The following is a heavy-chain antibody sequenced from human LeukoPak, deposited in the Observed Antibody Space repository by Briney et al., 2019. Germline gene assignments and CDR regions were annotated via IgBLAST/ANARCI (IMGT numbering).Heavy chain of an antibody. CDR1: GGTFSSYA. CDR3: ARARMQWFDP. V-gene: IGHV1-69*13. J-gene: IGHJ5*02. Sequence: ASVRVSCKASGGTFSSYAITWVRQAPGQGLEWMGGIIPIFSTADYAQKFQGRVTITADESTSTAYMELSSLRSEDTAVYYCARARMQWFDPWGQGTLVTVSS. D-gene: IGHD2-8*01. CDR2: IIPIFSTA.